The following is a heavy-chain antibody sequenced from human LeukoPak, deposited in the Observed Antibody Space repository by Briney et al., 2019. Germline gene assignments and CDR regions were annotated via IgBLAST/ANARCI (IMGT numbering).Heavy chain of an antibody. D-gene: IGHD3-22*01. CDR1: GFTLLNYW. Sequence: GGSLRLSCAASGFTLLNYWMSWVRQAPGKGLEWVANIKQDGSAKYYVDSVKGRFTISRDNAKDSLYLQMNSLRAEDTAVYYCARAEGYYDSSGNDAFDIWGQGTMVTVSS. CDR3: ARAEGYYDSSGNDAFDI. J-gene: IGHJ3*02. CDR2: IKQDGSAK. V-gene: IGHV3-7*05.